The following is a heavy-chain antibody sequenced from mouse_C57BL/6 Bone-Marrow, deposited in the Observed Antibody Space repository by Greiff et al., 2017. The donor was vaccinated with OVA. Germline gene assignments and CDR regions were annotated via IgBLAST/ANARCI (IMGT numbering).Heavy chain of an antibody. D-gene: IGHD2-1*01. V-gene: IGHV5-9*01. CDR3: RDLLPFPS. CDR1: GFTFRSYT. J-gene: IGHJ2*01. CDR2: ISGGGGNT. Sequence: EVMLVESGGGLVKPGGSLKLSCAASGFTFRSYTMSWVRQTPEKRLEWVATISGGGGNTYYPDSVKGRFTISRDNAKNTLYLQMSSLRSEDTAYYYCRDLLPFPSWGHCDTRPASS.